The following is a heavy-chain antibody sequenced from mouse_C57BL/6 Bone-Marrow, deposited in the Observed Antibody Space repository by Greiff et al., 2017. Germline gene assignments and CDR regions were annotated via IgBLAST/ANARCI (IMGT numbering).Heavy chain of an antibody. Sequence: QVQLQQPGAELVKPGASVKLSCKASGYTFTSYWMQWVKQRPGQGLEWIGEIDPSDSYTNYNQKFKGKAPLAVDTSSSTAYMQLSSLTSEDSAVYYCARRGWDDYWGQGTTLTVSS. J-gene: IGHJ2*01. V-gene: IGHV1-50*01. CDR1: GYTFTSYW. D-gene: IGHD4-1*01. CDR2: IDPSDSYT. CDR3: ARRGWDDY.